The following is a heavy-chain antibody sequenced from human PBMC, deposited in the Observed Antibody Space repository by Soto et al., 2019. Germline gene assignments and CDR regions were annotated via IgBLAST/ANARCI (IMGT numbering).Heavy chain of an antibody. CDR1: GVPFSSYV. V-gene: IGHV3-30*18. J-gene: IGHJ4*02. CDR3: AKDSNYYYDSSGFDY. CDR2: ISYDGSNK. D-gene: IGHD3-22*01. Sequence: PGGSLLLSCAASGVPFSSYVLRWIRQAPGKGLEWVAVISYDGSNKYYADSVKGRFTISRDNSKNTLYLQMNSLRAEDTAVYYCAKDSNYYYDSSGFDYWGQGTLVTVSS.